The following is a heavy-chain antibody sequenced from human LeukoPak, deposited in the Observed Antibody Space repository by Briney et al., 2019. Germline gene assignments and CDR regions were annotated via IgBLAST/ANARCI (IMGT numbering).Heavy chain of an antibody. V-gene: IGHV1-8*01. D-gene: IGHD1-14*01. J-gene: IGHJ5*02. CDR3: ARGRGQFQVPRIDP. CDR2: MNPNSANT. Sequence: GASVKVSCKASGYTFTSYDINWVQQATGQGLEWMGWMNPNSANTGYAQKFQGRVTMTMNTSISTAYMELSSLRFEDTAVYYCARGRGQFQVPRIDPWGQGTLVTVSS. CDR1: GYTFTSYD.